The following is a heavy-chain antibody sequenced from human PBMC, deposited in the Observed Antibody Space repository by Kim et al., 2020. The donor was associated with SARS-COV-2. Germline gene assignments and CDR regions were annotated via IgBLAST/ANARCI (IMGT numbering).Heavy chain of an antibody. J-gene: IGHJ4*02. CDR1: GFTFSSYG. CDR3: AKDRRQYSGYALGG. CDR2: ISYDGSNK. Sequence: GGSLRLSCAASGFTFSSYGMHWVRQAPGKGLEWVAVISYDGSNKYYADSVKGRFTISRDNSKNTLYLQMNSLRAEDTAVYYCAKDRRQYSGYALGGWGQGTLVTVSS. D-gene: IGHD5-12*01. V-gene: IGHV3-30*18.